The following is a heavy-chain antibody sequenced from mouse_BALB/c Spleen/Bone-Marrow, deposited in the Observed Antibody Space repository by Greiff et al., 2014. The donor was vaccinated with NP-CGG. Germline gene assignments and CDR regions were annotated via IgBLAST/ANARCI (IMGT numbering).Heavy chain of an antibody. CDR3: AGDRGVQGYAMDY. CDR1: GFTFSDYY. J-gene: IGHJ4*01. D-gene: IGHD2-14*01. Sequence: VQLKESGGGLVKPGGSLKLSCAASGFTFSDYYMYWVRQTPEKRLEWVATISDGGSYTYYPDSVKGRFTISRDIAKNNLYLQMSSLKSEDTAMYYCAGDRGVQGYAMDYWGQGTSVTVSS. V-gene: IGHV5-4*02. CDR2: ISDGGSYT.